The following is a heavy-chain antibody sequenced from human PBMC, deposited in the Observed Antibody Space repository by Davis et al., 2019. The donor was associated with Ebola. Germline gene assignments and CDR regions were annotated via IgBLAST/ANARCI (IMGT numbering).Heavy chain of an antibody. Sequence: GESLKISCAASGFTFSSYAMNWVRLTPGKGLEWVSHISDDSSSTYYADSVKGRFTISRDNAKNSLYLQLNTLRDEDTAVYFCVSAGWDHWGQGTLVTVSS. J-gene: IGHJ4*02. CDR1: GFTFSSYA. CDR2: ISDDSSST. V-gene: IGHV3-48*02. D-gene: IGHD2-15*01. CDR3: VSAGWDH.